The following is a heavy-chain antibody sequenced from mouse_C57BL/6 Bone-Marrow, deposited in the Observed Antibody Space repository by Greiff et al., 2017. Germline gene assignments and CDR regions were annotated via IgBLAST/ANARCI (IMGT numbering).Heavy chain of an antibody. V-gene: IGHV1-84*01. CDR1: GYTFTDYY. Sequence: VQLQQSGPELVKPGASVKISCKASGYTFTDYYINWVKQRPGQGLEWIGWISPGSGNTKYNEKFKGKATLTVDTSSSTAYMQLSSLTSEDSAVYFCAREGIFYYFDYWGQGTTLTVSS. CDR3: AREGIFYYFDY. J-gene: IGHJ2*01. CDR2: ISPGSGNT.